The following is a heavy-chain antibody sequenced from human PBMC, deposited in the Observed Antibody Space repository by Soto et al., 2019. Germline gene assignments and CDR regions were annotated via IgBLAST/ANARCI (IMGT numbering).Heavy chain of an antibody. J-gene: IGHJ4*02. CDR1: GFTFSAHA. Sequence: EVQLLESGGRLVQPGGSLRLSFVGSGFTFSAHAITWVRQAPGKGLEWVSTLGTIGAFYADSVKGRFTISRDNPKNTVNLQMNSLRGEDTAIYYCARDLTTHDYWGQGTVVTVSS. CDR2: LGTIGA. V-gene: IGHV3-23*01. CDR3: ARDLTTHDY.